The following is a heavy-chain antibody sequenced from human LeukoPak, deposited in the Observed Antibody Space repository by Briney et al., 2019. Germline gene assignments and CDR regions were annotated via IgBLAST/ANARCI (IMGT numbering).Heavy chain of an antibody. V-gene: IGHV1-18*01. CDR1: GYTFTSYG. CDR2: ISAYNGNT. J-gene: IGHJ5*02. CDR3: ARDLRLIVVVPAARRRGFDP. D-gene: IGHD2-2*01. Sequence: AASVKVSCKASGYTFTSYGISWVRQAPGQGLEWMGWISAYNGNTNYAQKLQGRVTMTTDTSTSTAYMELRSLRSDDTAVYYCARDLRLIVVVPAARRRGFDPWGQGTLVTVSS.